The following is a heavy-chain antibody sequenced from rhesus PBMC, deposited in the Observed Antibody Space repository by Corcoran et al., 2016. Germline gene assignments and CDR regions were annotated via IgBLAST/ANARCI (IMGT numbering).Heavy chain of an antibody. CDR3: AKVPYQPLLYNGSFDY. CDR1: GFTFSSYG. V-gene: IGHV3S5*01. Sequence: EVQLVETGGGLVQPGGSLKLSCAASGFTFSSYGMSWVRQAPGKGLEWVLAINSGGGSTYYADSVKGRFTISRDNSKNTLSLQMNSLRAEDTAVYYCAKVPYQPLLYNGSFDYWGQGVLVTVSS. D-gene: IGHD5-24*01. J-gene: IGHJ4*01. CDR2: INSGGGST.